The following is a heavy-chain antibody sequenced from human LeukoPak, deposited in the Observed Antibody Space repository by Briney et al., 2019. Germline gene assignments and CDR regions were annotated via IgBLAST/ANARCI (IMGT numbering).Heavy chain of an antibody. D-gene: IGHD3-22*01. CDR2: IYYSGST. CDR3: ARGSGYYGEDFEY. J-gene: IGHJ4*02. Sequence: PSETLSLTCTVSGGSISSSSYYWGWSRQPPGKGLEWIGSIYYSGSTYYNPSLKSRVTISVDTSKNQFSLKLSSVTAADTAVYYCARGSGYYGEDFEYWGQGTLVTVSS. V-gene: IGHV4-39*01. CDR1: GGSISSSSYY.